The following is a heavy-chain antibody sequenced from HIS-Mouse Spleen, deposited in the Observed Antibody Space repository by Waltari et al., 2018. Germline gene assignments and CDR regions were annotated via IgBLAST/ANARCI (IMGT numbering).Heavy chain of an antibody. J-gene: IGHJ4*02. CDR1: GYTVHELS. CDR3: ATIGQQLEALDY. V-gene: IGHV1-24*01. D-gene: IGHD6-13*01. CDR2: FDPEDGET. Sequence: QVQLVQSGAEVKKPGASVTVHCKASGYTVHELSFTEVRQAPGKGLEWMGGFDPEDGETTYPQKFQGSVTMTDDTSTDTAYMALSSLRSEDTAVYYCATIGQQLEALDYWGQGTLVTVSS.